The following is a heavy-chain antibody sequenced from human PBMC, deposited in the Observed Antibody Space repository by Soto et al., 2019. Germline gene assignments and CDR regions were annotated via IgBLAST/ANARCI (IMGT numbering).Heavy chain of an antibody. CDR2: ISYDGSNK. CDR1: GFTFSSYG. CDR3: AKGSGDPGYFQH. J-gene: IGHJ1*01. V-gene: IGHV3-30*18. Sequence: PGGSMRLSCAASGFTFSSYGMHWVRQAPGKGLEWVAVISYDGSNKYYADSVKGRFTISRDNSKNTLYLQMNSLRAEDTAVYYCAKGSGDPGYFQHWGQGTLVTAPQ. D-gene: IGHD4-17*01.